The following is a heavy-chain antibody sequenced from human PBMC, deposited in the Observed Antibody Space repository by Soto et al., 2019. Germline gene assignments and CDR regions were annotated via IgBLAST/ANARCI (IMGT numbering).Heavy chain of an antibody. CDR1: GFTFRDYA. Sequence: PGGSLRLSCIDSGFTFRDYAFNWVRQAPGKGLEWVSYISVGGGSIFYADSVKGRFTISRDDARNSVYLQMNTLRHEDTAVYHCVRDHRWAFDIWGQGTVVTVSS. J-gene: IGHJ3*02. V-gene: IGHV3-48*02. D-gene: IGHD2-15*01. CDR2: ISVGGGSI. CDR3: VRDHRWAFDI.